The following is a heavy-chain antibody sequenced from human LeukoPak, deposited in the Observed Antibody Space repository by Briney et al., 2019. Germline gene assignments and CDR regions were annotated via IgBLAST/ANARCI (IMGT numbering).Heavy chain of an antibody. V-gene: IGHV3-74*01. J-gene: IGHJ4*02. Sequence: GGSLRLSCAASGFTFSSYWMHWVRQAPGKGRVWVSLINGDSCTTTYASSVNGRFTISRDNPKNTLYLQMNSLRAEDTAVYYCARDRATAMFDYWAQGTLVTVSS. CDR1: GFTFSSYW. D-gene: IGHD5-18*01. CDR2: INGDSCTT. CDR3: ARDRATAMFDY.